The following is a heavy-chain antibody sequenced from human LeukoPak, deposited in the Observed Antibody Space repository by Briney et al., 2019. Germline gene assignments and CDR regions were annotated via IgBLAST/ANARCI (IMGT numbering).Heavy chain of an antibody. Sequence: PGGSLRLSCAASGFTFDDYGMSWVRQAPGKGLEWVANIKHDGSEKYYVDSVKGRFTISRDRAKNSLYLQMNSLGSEDTAVYYCARDPYSGNYGNDYYYYMDVWGKGTTVTISS. CDR3: ARDPYSGNYGNDYYYYMDV. V-gene: IGHV3-7*01. J-gene: IGHJ6*03. CDR2: IKHDGSEK. CDR1: GFTFDDYG. D-gene: IGHD1-26*01.